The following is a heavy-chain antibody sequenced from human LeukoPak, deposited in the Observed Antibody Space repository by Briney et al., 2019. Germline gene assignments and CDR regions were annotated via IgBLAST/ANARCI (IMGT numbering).Heavy chain of an antibody. CDR3: ATWYSIVAAGTLDY. CDR2: IYYSGST. D-gene: IGHD6-13*01. CDR1: GGSISSSSYY. V-gene: IGHV4-39*01. Sequence: SETLSLTCTVSGGSISSSSYYWGWIRQPPGKGLEWIGSIYYSGSTYYNPSLKSRVTISVDTSKNQFSLKLSSVTAADTAVYYCATWYSIVAAGTLDYWGQGTLVTVSS. J-gene: IGHJ4*02.